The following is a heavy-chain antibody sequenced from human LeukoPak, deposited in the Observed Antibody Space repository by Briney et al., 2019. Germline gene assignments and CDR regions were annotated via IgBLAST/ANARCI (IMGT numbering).Heavy chain of an antibody. Sequence: GGSLRLSRAASGFTFSSYAMSWVRQAPGKGLEWVSAISGSGGSTYYADSVKGRFTISRDNSKNTLYLQMNSLRAEDTAVYYCAKDGPGYCSSTSCLYYYYGMDVWGQGTTVTVSS. CDR2: ISGSGGST. CDR1: GFTFSSYA. CDR3: AKDGPGYCSSTSCLYYYYGMDV. J-gene: IGHJ6*02. V-gene: IGHV3-23*01. D-gene: IGHD2-2*01.